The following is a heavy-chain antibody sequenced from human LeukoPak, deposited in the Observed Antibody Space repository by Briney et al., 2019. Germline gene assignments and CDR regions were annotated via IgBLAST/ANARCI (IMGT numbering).Heavy chain of an antibody. CDR3: ARDSKGDYAHYYYYGMDV. V-gene: IGHV3-48*04. CDR2: ISSSGSTI. D-gene: IGHD4-17*01. CDR1: GFTFSSYW. Sequence: GGSLRLSCAASGFTFSSYWMSWVRQAPGKGLEWVSYISSSGSTIYYADSVKGRFTISRDNAKNSLYLQMNSLRAEDTAVYYCARDSKGDYAHYYYYGMDVWGQGTTVTVSS. J-gene: IGHJ6*02.